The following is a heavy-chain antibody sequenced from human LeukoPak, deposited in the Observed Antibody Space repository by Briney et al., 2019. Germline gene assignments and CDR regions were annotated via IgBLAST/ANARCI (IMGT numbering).Heavy chain of an antibody. D-gene: IGHD6-13*01. V-gene: IGHV4-59*01. Sequence: PSETLSLTCTVSGGSISSYYWSWIRQPPGKGLEWIGYIYHSGSTKYNPSLKSRVTISVDTSKNQFSLKLSSVTAADTAVYYCARIVREYSSSWYKIDYYYYYMDVWGKGTTVTVSS. J-gene: IGHJ6*03. CDR2: IYHSGST. CDR3: ARIVREYSSSWYKIDYYYYYMDV. CDR1: GGSISSYY.